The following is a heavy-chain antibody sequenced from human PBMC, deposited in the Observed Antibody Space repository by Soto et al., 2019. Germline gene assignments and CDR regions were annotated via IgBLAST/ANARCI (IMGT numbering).Heavy chain of an antibody. CDR3: ARGGYYDSTGYAN. V-gene: IGHV3-23*01. D-gene: IGHD3-22*01. CDR1: GFTFSSYR. J-gene: IGHJ4*02. Sequence: GGSLRLSCAASGFTFSSYRMHWVRQAPGKGLVWVSGISISGSTTYYADSVKGRFTISRDNSKNTLYLQMSSLRAEDTAVYYCARGGYYDSTGYANWGQGTLVTVSS. CDR2: ISISGSTT.